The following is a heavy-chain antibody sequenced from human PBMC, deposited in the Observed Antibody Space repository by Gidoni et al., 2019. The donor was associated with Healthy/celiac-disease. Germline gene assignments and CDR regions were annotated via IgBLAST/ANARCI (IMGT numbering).Heavy chain of an antibody. CDR2: IYYSGST. CDR3: AREGGWGSRGIDY. D-gene: IGHD6-19*01. Sequence: QVQLQESGPGLVKPSETLSLTCTVSGGSISSDYWSWIRQPPGKGLEWIGYIYYSGSTNYNPSLKSRVTISVDTSKNQFSLKLSSVTAADTAVYYCAREGGWGSRGIDYWGQGTLVTVSS. V-gene: IGHV4-59*01. J-gene: IGHJ4*02. CDR1: GGSISSDY.